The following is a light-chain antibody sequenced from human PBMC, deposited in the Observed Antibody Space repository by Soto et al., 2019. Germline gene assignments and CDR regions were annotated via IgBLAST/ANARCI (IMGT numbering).Light chain of an antibody. CDR2: DAS. Sequence: DIQMTQSPSTLSASVGDRVTITCRASQNIGRWLAWYQQKPGKAPKLLIYDASSLESGVPSRFSGSGSGTEFSLTISSLQPDDFATFYCQEYNSAWRFGQGTKVDIK. V-gene: IGKV1-5*01. CDR3: QEYNSAWR. J-gene: IGKJ1*01. CDR1: QNIGRW.